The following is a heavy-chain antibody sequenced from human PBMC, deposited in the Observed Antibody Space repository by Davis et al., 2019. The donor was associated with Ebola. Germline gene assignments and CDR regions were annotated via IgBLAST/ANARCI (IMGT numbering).Heavy chain of an antibody. Sequence: PGGSLRLSCTVSGVSISRHYWSWIRQPPGKKLEWIGSIYYTGSAYYNSSLNSRVTISVDTSKNQFSLKLTSVTAADTAIYYCSERGSSVWGQGTLVTVSS. CDR1: GVSISRHY. CDR3: SERGSSV. V-gene: IGHV4-59*03. D-gene: IGHD3-10*01. J-gene: IGHJ4*02. CDR2: IYYTGSA.